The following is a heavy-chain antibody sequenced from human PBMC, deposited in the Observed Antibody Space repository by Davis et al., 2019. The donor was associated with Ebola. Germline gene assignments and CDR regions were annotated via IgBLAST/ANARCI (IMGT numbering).Heavy chain of an antibody. CDR3: ARTDRVCSGGTCYSGNDFDY. V-gene: IGHV4-59*01. D-gene: IGHD2-15*01. Sequence: MPSETLSLTCTVSGGSISNYYWSWIRQPPGKGLEWIGYIYSTGGTEYNPSLKTRVMMSVDTSKNQFSLKLTSVTAADSAVYYCARTDRVCSGGTCYSGNDFDYWGQGTLVTVPS. J-gene: IGHJ4*02. CDR2: IYSTGGT. CDR1: GGSISNYY.